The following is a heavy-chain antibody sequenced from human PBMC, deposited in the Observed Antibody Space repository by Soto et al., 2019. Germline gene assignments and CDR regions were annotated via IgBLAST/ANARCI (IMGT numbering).Heavy chain of an antibody. V-gene: IGHV4-59*01. J-gene: IGHJ5*02. D-gene: IGHD6-13*01. Sequence: LSLTCTVSGGSISSYYWSWIRQPPGKGLEWIGYIYYSGSTNYNPSLKSRVTISVDTSKNQFSLKLSSVTAADTAVYYCARAAIAAAAWGWFDPWGQGTLVTVSS. CDR1: GGSISSYY. CDR2: IYYSGST. CDR3: ARAAIAAAAWGWFDP.